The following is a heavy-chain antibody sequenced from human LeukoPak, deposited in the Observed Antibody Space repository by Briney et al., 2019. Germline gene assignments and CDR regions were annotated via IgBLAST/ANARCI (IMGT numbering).Heavy chain of an antibody. J-gene: IGHJ4*02. Sequence: GGSLRLSCAASGFTFSSYWMSWVRQAPGKGLEWVANIKQDGSEKYYVDSVKGRFTISRDNAKNSLYLQMNSLRAEDSAVYYCAKVGYCTNGVCYTQPPPDYWGQGTLVTVSS. CDR1: GFTFSSYW. CDR3: AKVGYCTNGVCYTQPPPDY. D-gene: IGHD2-8*01. CDR2: IKQDGSEK. V-gene: IGHV3-7*01.